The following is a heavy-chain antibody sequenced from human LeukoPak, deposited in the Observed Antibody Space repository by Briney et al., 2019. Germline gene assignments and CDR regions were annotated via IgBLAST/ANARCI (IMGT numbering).Heavy chain of an antibody. Sequence: GRSLRLSCAAPGFTFSSYAMHWVRQAPGKGLEWVAVISYDGSNKYYADSVKGRFTISRDNSKNTLYLQTNSLRAEDTAVYYCARDPRQLYYIDYWGQGTLVTVSS. V-gene: IGHV3-30-3*01. CDR2: ISYDGSNK. J-gene: IGHJ4*02. D-gene: IGHD6-6*01. CDR1: GFTFSSYA. CDR3: ARDPRQLYYIDY.